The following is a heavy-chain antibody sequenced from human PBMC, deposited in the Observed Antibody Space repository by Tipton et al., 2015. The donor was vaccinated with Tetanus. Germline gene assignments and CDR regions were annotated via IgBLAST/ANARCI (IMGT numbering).Heavy chain of an antibody. CDR3: ARESWNRDAFDI. J-gene: IGHJ3*02. V-gene: IGHV4-59*01. CDR2: IYNTGNT. CDR1: GGSISSYY. D-gene: IGHD1-1*01. Sequence: TLSLTCTVSGGSISSYYWSWIRQPPGKGLEWIGYIYNTGNTYYNPALTSRATMSVDTSMIQFSLKLSSVTAADTAVYYCARESWNRDAFDIWGQGTMVTVSS.